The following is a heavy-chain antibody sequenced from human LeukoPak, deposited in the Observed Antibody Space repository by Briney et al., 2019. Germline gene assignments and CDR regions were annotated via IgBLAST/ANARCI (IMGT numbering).Heavy chain of an antibody. CDR2: IYHSGST. J-gene: IGHJ6*02. Sequence: PSETLSLTCAVSGGSISSGGYSWSWIRQPPGKGLEWIGCIYHSGSTYYSPSLKSRVTISVDRSKNQFSLKLSSVTAADTAVYYCARAEGYCSGGSCYLDYYGMDVWGQGTTVTVSS. D-gene: IGHD2-15*01. V-gene: IGHV4-30-2*01. CDR3: ARAEGYCSGGSCYLDYYGMDV. CDR1: GGSISSGGYS.